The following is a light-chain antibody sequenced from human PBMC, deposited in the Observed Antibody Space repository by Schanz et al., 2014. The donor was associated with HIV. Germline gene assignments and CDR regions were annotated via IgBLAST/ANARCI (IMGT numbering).Light chain of an antibody. CDR3: LQHNTYPYT. V-gene: IGKV1-5*01. Sequence: DIQMTQSPSTLSASVGDRVTITCRASQSISSWLAWYQQKPGKAPKRLIYAASSLQSGVPSRFSGSGSGTEFTLTISSLQSEDFATYYCLQHNTYPYTFGQGTKLEIK. CDR1: QSISSW. CDR2: AAS. J-gene: IGKJ2*01.